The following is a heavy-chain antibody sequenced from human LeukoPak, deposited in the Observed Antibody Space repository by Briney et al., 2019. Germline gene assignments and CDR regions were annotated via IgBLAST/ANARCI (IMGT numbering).Heavy chain of an antibody. CDR1: VCTFTSYY. D-gene: IGHD4-23*01. CDR3: ARDNSVEDTAWWFDP. J-gene: IGHJ5*02. CDR2: INPRGGST. Sequence: ASVNVSCKASVCTFTSYYRHWVGQPRGRGREWMGIINPRGGSTSYARKFRGRVTMTRDMSRSSEYMGLSGLRSEDTAVYYCARDNSVEDTAWWFDPWGQGTLVPVSS. V-gene: IGHV1-46*01.